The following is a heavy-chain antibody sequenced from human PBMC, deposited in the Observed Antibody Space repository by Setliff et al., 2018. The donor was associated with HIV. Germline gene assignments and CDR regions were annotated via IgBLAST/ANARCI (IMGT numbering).Heavy chain of an antibody. CDR1: GGTFSSYA. V-gene: IGHV1-69*05. CDR3: ARVDTAMVWLGPYYYMDV. J-gene: IGHJ6*03. CDR2: IIPIFGTA. D-gene: IGHD5-18*01. Sequence: SVKVSCKASGGTFSSYAISWVRQAPGQGLEWMGGIIPIFGTANYAQMFQGRVAITTDESTSTAYMELSSLRSEDTAVYYCARVDTAMVWLGPYYYMDVWGKGTTVTVSS.